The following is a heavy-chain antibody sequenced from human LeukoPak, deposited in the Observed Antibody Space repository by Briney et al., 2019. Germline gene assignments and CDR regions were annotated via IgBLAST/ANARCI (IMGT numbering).Heavy chain of an antibody. CDR3: ASGSYDYVWGSYRTSHY. J-gene: IGHJ4*02. V-gene: IGHV3-21*01. CDR2: ISSSSSYI. Sequence: GGSLRLSCAASGFTFSSYSMNWVRQAPGKGLEWVSSISSSSSYIYYADSVKGRFTISRDNAKNSLYLQMNSLRAEDTAVYYCASGSYDYVWGSYRTSHYWGQGTLVTVSS. CDR1: GFTFSSYS. D-gene: IGHD3-16*02.